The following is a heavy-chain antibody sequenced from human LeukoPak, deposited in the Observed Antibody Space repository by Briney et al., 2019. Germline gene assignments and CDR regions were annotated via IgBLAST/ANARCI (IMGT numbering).Heavy chain of an antibody. CDR3: AKDQSSGTYYDY. CDR1: GFTVSDNY. Sequence: PGGSLRLSCAASGFTVSDNYMSWVRQAPGKGLEWVSAISGSGGSTYYADSVKGRFTISRDNSRNTLYLQMNSLTAEDTAVYFCAKDQSSGTYYDYWGQGTLVTVSS. V-gene: IGHV3-23*01. CDR2: ISGSGGST. D-gene: IGHD1-26*01. J-gene: IGHJ4*02.